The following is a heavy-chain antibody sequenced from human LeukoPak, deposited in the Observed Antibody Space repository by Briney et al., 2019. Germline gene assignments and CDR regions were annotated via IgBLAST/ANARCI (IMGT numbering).Heavy chain of an antibody. CDR2: IYYSGST. CDR3: ARFAGEWSPTLYYYYYYMDV. D-gene: IGHD3-10*01. J-gene: IGHJ6*03. V-gene: IGHV4-30-2*03. CDR1: GGSISSGGYY. Sequence: SETLSLTCTVSGGSISSGGYYWSWIRQPPGKGLEWIGSIYYSGSTYYNPSLKSRVTISVDTSKNQFSLKLSSVTAADTAVYYCARFAGEWSPTLYYYYYYMDVWGKGTTVTVSS.